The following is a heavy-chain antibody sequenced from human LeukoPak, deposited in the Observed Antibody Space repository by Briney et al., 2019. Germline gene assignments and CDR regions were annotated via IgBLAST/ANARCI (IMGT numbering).Heavy chain of an antibody. D-gene: IGHD1-26*01. Sequence: GGSLRLSCAASGFTYSRYAMSWVRQAPGKGLEWVSAISGSGSSISYADFVKGRFTISRDNSKNTLYLQMNSLRAEDTAVYNCAKPGGRGTYPFDFWGQGTLVTVSS. CDR1: GFTYSRYA. V-gene: IGHV3-23*01. J-gene: IGHJ4*02. CDR2: ISGSGSSI. CDR3: AKPGGRGTYPFDF.